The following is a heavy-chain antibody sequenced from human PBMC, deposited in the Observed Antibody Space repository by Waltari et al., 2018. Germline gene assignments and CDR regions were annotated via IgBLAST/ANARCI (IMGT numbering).Heavy chain of an antibody. CDR2: INHRGTS. D-gene: IGHD3-10*01. J-gene: IGHJ5*01. CDR3: ARGQRIFEELRSRWFDS. CDR1: GESFNDYY. V-gene: IGHV4-34*01. Sequence: QVQLEQWGTGLLKPSETLSLTCAVYGESFNDYYWTWIRQSPERWLEWIGDINHRGTSNFTPSLKSRPNISKDTSKNQFSLKVTFVTVADTAVYYCARGQRIFEELRSRWFDSWGQGILVTVSS.